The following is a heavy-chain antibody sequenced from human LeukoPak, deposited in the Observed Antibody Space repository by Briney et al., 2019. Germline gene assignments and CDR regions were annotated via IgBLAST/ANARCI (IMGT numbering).Heavy chain of an antibody. J-gene: IGHJ4*02. Sequence: GGSLRLSCAASGFTFSSYGMSWVRQAPGKGLEWVSAISGSGGSTYYADSVKGRFTVSRDNSKNTLYLQMNSLRAEDTAVYYCAYDSSGYSAPSYFAPWGQGTLVTVSS. CDR1: GFTFSSYG. D-gene: IGHD3-22*01. CDR3: AYDSSGYSAPSYFAP. V-gene: IGHV3-23*01. CDR2: ISGSGGST.